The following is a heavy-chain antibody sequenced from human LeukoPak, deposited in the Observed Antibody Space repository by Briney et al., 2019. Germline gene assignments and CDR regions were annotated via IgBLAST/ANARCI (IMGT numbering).Heavy chain of an antibody. V-gene: IGHV3-74*01. CDR2: INGDGSST. Sequence: GGSLRLSCVASGFSLSNYWMHWVRQAPGKGLVWVSRINGDGSSTSYAGSVKGRFTISRDNAKNTLYVQMNSLRAEDTAVYYCARSQYSSVHFDYWGQGTLVTVPS. J-gene: IGHJ4*02. CDR3: ARSQYSSVHFDY. CDR1: GFSLSNYW. D-gene: IGHD6-19*01.